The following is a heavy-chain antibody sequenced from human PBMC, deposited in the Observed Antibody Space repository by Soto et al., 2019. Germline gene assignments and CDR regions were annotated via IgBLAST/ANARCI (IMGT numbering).Heavy chain of an antibody. CDR2: ISSSSSYI. CDR1: GFTFSSYS. CDR3: ATRGYSGYDLSHLLWWFDY. J-gene: IGHJ4*02. D-gene: IGHD5-12*01. Sequence: GGSLRLSCAASGFTFSSYSMNWVRQAPGKGLEWVSSISSSSSYIYYADSVKGRFTISRDNAKNSLYLQMNSLRAEDTAVYYCATRGYSGYDLSHLLWWFDYWGQGTLVTVSS. V-gene: IGHV3-21*01.